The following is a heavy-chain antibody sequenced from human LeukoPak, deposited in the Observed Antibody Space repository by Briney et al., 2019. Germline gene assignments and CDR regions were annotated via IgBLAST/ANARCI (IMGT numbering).Heavy chain of an antibody. J-gene: IGHJ4*02. D-gene: IGHD3-3*01. Sequence: RTSETLSLTCAVYGGSFSSYYWSWIRQPPGKGLEWIGYIYYSGSTNYNPSLKSRVTISVDTSKNQFSLKLSSVTAADTAVYYCARDSRRFLEWSRLDYWGQGTLVTVSS. CDR2: IYYSGST. V-gene: IGHV4-59*01. CDR1: GGSFSSYY. CDR3: ARDSRRFLEWSRLDY.